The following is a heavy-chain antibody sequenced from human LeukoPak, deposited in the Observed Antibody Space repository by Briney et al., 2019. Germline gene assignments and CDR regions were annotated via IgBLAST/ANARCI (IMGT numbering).Heavy chain of an antibody. D-gene: IGHD1-1*01. J-gene: IGHJ4*02. V-gene: IGHV3-7*01. CDR3: ARSETTGTVDF. Sequence: GGSLRPSCSASGFTFGKYWMSWVRQAPGKGLEWVANINRDGSEEYYVDSVNGRFTVSRDNANNALFLQMASVRVEDTALYYCARSETTGTVDFWGQGTPITVSS. CDR1: GFTFGKYW. CDR2: INRDGSEE.